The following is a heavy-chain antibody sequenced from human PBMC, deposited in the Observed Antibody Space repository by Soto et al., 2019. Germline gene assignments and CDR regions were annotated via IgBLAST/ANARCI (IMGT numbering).Heavy chain of an antibody. CDR3: ARVLGGNPGWFDP. CDR2: IFYTGST. CDR1: GGSVSSGSYY. Sequence: QVQLQESGPGLVKPSETLSLTCTVSGGSVSSGSYYWSWIRQPPGKGLEWIGYIFYTGSTNYNPSLKSRVTTSVDTSKNQFSLKLSSVTAADPAVYYCARVLGGNPGWFDPWGQGPLVTVSS. J-gene: IGHJ5*02. D-gene: IGHD2-15*01. V-gene: IGHV4-61*01.